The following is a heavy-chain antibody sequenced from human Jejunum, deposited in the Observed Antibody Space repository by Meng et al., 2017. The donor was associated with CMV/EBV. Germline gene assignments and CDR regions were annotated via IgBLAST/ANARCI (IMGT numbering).Heavy chain of an antibody. V-gene: IGHV3-7*04. D-gene: IGHD1-26*01. CDR3: GRDGRPIDY. Sequence: EGQGVDSGGGLVQPGGSLRIACAASGFTFNRYWMTWVRQAPGKGLEWVANINEDGSEKYYVDSVKGRFTISRDNAKNSVYLQMNSLRVEDTAVYYCGRDGRPIDYWGQGTLVTVSS. J-gene: IGHJ4*02. CDR1: GFTFNRYW. CDR2: INEDGSEK.